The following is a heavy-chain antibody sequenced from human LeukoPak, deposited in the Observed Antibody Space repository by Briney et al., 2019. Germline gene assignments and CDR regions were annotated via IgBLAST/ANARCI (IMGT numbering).Heavy chain of an antibody. CDR3: AIGADYCFPN. Sequence: GGSLRLSCAASGFTVSNYNMNWVRQAPGKGLEWVSSITSSIYIYYADSVKGRFTISRDTSKNTLYLQMNSLRPEDTALYFCAIGADYCFPNWGQGTLVTVSS. V-gene: IGHV3-21*01. D-gene: IGHD2/OR15-2a*01. CDR1: GFTVSNYN. J-gene: IGHJ4*02. CDR2: ITSSIYI.